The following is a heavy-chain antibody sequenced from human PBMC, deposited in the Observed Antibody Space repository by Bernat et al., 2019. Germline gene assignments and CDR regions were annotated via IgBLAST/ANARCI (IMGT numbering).Heavy chain of an antibody. J-gene: IGHJ4*02. CDR2: IYSGGST. CDR1: GFTVSSNY. CDR3: ARHNYDFWSGYQSFDY. Sequence: EVQLVESGGGLIQPGGSLRLSCAASGFTVSSNYMSWVRQAPGKGLEWVSVIYSGGSTYYADSVQGRFTISRDNSKNTLYLQMNSLRAEDTAVYYCARHNYDFWSGYQSFDYWGQGTLVTVSS. D-gene: IGHD3-3*01. V-gene: IGHV3-53*01.